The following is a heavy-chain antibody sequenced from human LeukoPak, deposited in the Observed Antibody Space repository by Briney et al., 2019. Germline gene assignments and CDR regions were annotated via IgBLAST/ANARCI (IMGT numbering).Heavy chain of an antibody. D-gene: IGHD2-2*01. CDR3: ARVLSAAMWGGMDV. CDR1: GFTFSSYS. CDR2: ISSSTSYI. V-gene: IGHV3-21*01. Sequence: GGSLRLSCAASGFTFSSYSMNWVRQAPGKGLEWVSSISSSTSYIFYADSMKGRFTISRDNAKNSLYLQMNSLRAEDTAVYYCARVLSAAMWGGMDVWGQGTTVTVSS. J-gene: IGHJ6*02.